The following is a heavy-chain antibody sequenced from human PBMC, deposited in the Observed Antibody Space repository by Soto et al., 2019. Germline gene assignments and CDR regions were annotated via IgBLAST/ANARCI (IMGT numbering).Heavy chain of an antibody. D-gene: IGHD3-9*01. J-gene: IGHJ3*02. CDR2: ISAYNGNT. CDR1: GYTFTSYG. CDR3: AILNYDILTGYYIPDAFDI. Sequence: EASVKVSCKASGYTFTSYGISWVRQAPGQGLEWMGWISAYNGNTNYAQKLQGRVTMTTDTSTSTAYMELRSLRSDDTAVYYCAILNYDILTGYYIPDAFDIWGQGTMVTGSS. V-gene: IGHV1-18*01.